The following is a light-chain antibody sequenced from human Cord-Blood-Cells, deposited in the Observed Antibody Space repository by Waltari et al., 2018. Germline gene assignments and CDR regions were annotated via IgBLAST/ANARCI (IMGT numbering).Light chain of an antibody. V-gene: IGLV2-14*01. CDR1: SCDVGGYNY. CDR3: SSYTSSSTWV. J-gene: IGLJ3*02. CDR2: DVS. Sequence: QSALTQPASVSGSPGQSITISCTGTSCDVGGYNYVSWYQQHPGKAPKLMIYDVSKRPSGVSSRFSGSKAGNTASLTISGLQAEDEADYYCSSYTSSSTWVFGGGTKLTVL.